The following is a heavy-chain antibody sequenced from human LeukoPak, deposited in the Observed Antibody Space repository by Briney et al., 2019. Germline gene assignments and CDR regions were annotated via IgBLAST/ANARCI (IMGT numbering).Heavy chain of an antibody. CDR2: INWSSDRI. J-gene: IGHJ4*02. Sequence: GGSLRLSCAASGFTFSSYWMSWVRQAPGKGLEWVSGINWSSDRIGYADSVKGRFTISRDNAKNSLYLQMNSLRAEDTAVYYCARAIETWIQLWLIPKGFDYWGQGTLVTVSS. CDR3: ARAIETWIQLWLIPKGFDY. CDR1: GFTFSSYW. V-gene: IGHV3-48*04. D-gene: IGHD5-18*01.